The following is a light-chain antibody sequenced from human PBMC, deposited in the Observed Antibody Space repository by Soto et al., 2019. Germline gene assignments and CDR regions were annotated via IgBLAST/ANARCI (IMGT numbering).Light chain of an antibody. CDR3: QLYGSSPPEA. V-gene: IGKV3-20*01. CDR1: QSVSNSY. J-gene: IGKJ1*01. CDR2: GAS. Sequence: EIVLTQSPGTLSLSPGERATLSCRTSQSVSNSYLAWYQQKPGQAPRLLIYGASSRATGIPDRFSGSGSGTDFTLTISRLEPEDFAVYYCQLYGSSPPEAFGQGTKVEIK.